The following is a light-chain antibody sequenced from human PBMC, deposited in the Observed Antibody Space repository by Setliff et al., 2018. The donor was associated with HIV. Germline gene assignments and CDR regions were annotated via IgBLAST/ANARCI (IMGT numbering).Light chain of an antibody. CDR3: SSFTSSKALL. V-gene: IGLV2-14*03. J-gene: IGLJ3*02. CDR1: SSDVGGYNY. Sequence: QSVLTQPASVSGSPGQSITISCTGSSSDVGGYNYVSWYQQHPGKAPKLMIYDVTNRPSGVPDRFSGSKSANTASLTISGLQAEDEADYYCSSFTSSKALLFGGGTKVTVL. CDR2: DVT.